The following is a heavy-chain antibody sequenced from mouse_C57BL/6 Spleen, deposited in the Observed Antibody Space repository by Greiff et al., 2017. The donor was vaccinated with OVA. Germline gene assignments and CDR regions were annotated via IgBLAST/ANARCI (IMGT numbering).Heavy chain of an antibody. Sequence: EVQLQESGGGLVKPGGSLKLPCAASGFTFSDYGMHWVRQAPEKGLEWVAYISSGSSTIYYADTVKGRFTISRDNAKNTLFLQMTSLRSEDTAMYYCARPEGNYAWFAYWGQGTLVTVSA. CDR2: ISSGSSTI. CDR1: GFTFSDYG. V-gene: IGHV5-17*01. D-gene: IGHD2-1*01. J-gene: IGHJ3*01. CDR3: ARPEGNYAWFAY.